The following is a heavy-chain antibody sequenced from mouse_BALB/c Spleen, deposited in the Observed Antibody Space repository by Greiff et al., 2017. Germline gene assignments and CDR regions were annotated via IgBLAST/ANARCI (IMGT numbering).Heavy chain of an antibody. V-gene: IGHV1-80*01. CDR2: IYPGDGDT. Sequence: VKLVESGAELVRPGSSVKISCKASGYAFSSYWMNWVKQRPGQGLEWIGQIYPGDGDTNYNGKFKGKATLTADKSSSTAYMQLSSLTSEDSAVYFCANRYAAGYYAMDYWGQGTSVTVSS. CDR3: ANRYAAGYYAMDY. CDR1: GYAFSSYW. J-gene: IGHJ4*01. D-gene: IGHD2-14*01.